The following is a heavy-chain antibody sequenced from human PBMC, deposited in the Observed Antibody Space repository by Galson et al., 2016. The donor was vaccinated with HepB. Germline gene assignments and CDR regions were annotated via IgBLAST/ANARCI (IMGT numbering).Heavy chain of an antibody. J-gene: IGHJ4*02. V-gene: IGHV1-58*01. CDR3: AAWAGGYCSPYCTRPLDY. CDR1: GFTFSSSA. CDR2: IVVGSGNT. D-gene: IGHD2-15*01. Sequence: SVKVSCKASGFTFSSSAVQWVRQARGQRLEWMGWIVVGSGNTKYAEKFQERVTITRDMSTSTVYMELTSLSSEDTAVYYCAAWAGGYCSPYCTRPLDYWGQGTLVTVSS.